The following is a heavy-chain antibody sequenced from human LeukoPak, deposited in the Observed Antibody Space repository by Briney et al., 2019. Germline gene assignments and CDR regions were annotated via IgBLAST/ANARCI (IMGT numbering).Heavy chain of an antibody. CDR3: AGGTTVTTYYYYGMDV. CDR1: GFTFSSYA. D-gene: IGHD4-17*01. V-gene: IGHV3-23*01. Sequence: GGSLRLSCAASGFTFSSYAMSRVRQAPGKGLEWVSAISGSGGSTYYADSVKGRFAISRDNSKNTLYLQMNSLRAEDTAVYYCAGGTTVTTYYYYGMDVWGQGTTVTVSS. CDR2: ISGSGGST. J-gene: IGHJ6*02.